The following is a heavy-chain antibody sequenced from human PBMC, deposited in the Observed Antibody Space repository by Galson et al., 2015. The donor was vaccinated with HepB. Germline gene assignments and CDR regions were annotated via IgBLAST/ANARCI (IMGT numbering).Heavy chain of an antibody. D-gene: IGHD3-22*01. J-gene: IGHJ4*02. V-gene: IGHV4-59*01. Sequence: TLSLTCTVSGGSISSYYWSWIRQPPGKGLEWIGYIYYSGSTNYNPSLKSRVTISVDTSKNQFSLKLSSVTAADTAVYYCARATYYYDSSGYYYVVYFDYWGQGTLVTVSS. CDR3: ARATYYYDSSGYYYVVYFDY. CDR1: GGSISSYY. CDR2: IYYSGST.